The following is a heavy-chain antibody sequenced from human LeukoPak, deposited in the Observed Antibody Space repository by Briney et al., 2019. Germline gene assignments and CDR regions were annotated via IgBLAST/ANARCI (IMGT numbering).Heavy chain of an antibody. J-gene: IGHJ5*02. CDR2: ISAYNGNT. CDR1: GYTFTSYS. CDR3: ARDIAAAGTTWFDP. Sequence: ASVKVSCKASGYTFTSYSISWVRQAPGQGLEWMGWISAYNGNTNYAQKLQGRVTMTTDTSTSTAYMELRSLRSDDTAVYYCARDIAAAGTTWFDPWGQGTLVTVSS. V-gene: IGHV1-18*01. D-gene: IGHD6-13*01.